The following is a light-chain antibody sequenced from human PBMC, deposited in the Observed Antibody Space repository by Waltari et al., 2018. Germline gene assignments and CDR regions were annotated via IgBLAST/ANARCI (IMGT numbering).Light chain of an antibody. CDR1: NSNIGSNT. CDR2: GNV. CDR3: AAWDDSLNCYV. Sequence: QSVLTQPPSASGTPGQRVTISCSGSNSNIGSNTVNCYQQLPITAPKLLVYGNVHRPSGVPDRVSGSTSGTSASLAISGLQSEDEADYYCAAWDDSLNCYVFGTGTKVTVL. V-gene: IGLV1-44*01. J-gene: IGLJ1*01.